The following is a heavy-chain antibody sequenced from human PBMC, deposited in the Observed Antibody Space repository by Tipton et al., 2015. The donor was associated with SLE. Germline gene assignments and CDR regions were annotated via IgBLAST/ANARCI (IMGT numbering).Heavy chain of an antibody. Sequence: TLSLTCTVSGGSISSYYWGWIRQPPGKGLEWIGSIYYSGSTYYNPSLKSRVTISVDTSKNQSSLKLSSVTAADTAVYYCARLGGFLEWYPFAGYFDLWGRGTLVTVSS. CDR1: GGSISSYY. V-gene: IGHV4-39*01. CDR2: IYYSGST. J-gene: IGHJ2*01. D-gene: IGHD3-3*01. CDR3: ARLGGFLEWYPFAGYFDL.